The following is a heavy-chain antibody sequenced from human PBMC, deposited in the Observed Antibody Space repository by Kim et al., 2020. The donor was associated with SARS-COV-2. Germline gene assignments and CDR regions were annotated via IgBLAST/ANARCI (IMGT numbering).Heavy chain of an antibody. CDR1: GGSISSYY. CDR3: ARSRTYSSGWYGEYYFDY. V-gene: IGHV4-4*07. Sequence: SETLSLTCTVSGGSISSYYWSWIRQPAGKGLEWIGRIYTSGSTNYNPSLKSRVTMSVDTSKNQFSLKLSSVTAADTAVYYCARSRTYSSGWYGEYYFDYWGQGTPVTVSS. J-gene: IGHJ4*02. D-gene: IGHD6-19*01. CDR2: IYTSGST.